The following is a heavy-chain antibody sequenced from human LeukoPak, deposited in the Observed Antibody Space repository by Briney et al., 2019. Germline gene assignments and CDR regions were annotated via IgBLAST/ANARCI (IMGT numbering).Heavy chain of an antibody. CDR3: ASIGIGDFDY. CDR1: GFTFSTYR. CDR2: IKVDGSEE. V-gene: IGHV3-7*01. D-gene: IGHD3-16*01. Sequence: PGGSLRLSCAASGFTFSTYRMNWVRQAPGKGLEWVANIKVDGSEEYYTGSVKGRFTISRDNAKNSLYLQMNSLRAEDTAVYYCASIGIGDFDYWGQGTLVTVSS. J-gene: IGHJ4*02.